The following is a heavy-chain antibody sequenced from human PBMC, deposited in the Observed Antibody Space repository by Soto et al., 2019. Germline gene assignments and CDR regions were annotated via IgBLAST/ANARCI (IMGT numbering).Heavy chain of an antibody. CDR1: GFTFSSYG. D-gene: IGHD3-22*01. V-gene: IGHV3-33*01. Sequence: GGSLRLSCAASGFTFSSYGMHWVRQAPGKGLEWVAVIWYDGSNKYYADSVKGRFTISRDNSKNTLYLQMNSLRAEDTAVYYCATDYYDSSGYYKFPDYWGQGTLVTVSS. CDR2: IWYDGSNK. CDR3: ATDYYDSSGYYKFPDY. J-gene: IGHJ4*02.